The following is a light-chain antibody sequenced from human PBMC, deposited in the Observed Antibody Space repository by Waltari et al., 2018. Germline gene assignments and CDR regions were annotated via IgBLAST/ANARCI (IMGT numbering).Light chain of an antibody. CDR3: ISYTTSDTMI. V-gene: IGLV2-14*03. CDR1: SSDVGASNY. CDR2: DVS. Sequence: QSALTQPASVSGSPGQSIPISCTGPSSDVGASNYASWYQQHPGKVPKLIIYDVSHRPSGVSFRFSGSKSDNTASLTISGLQAEDEADYYCISYTTSDTMIFGGGTKLTVL. J-gene: IGLJ2*01.